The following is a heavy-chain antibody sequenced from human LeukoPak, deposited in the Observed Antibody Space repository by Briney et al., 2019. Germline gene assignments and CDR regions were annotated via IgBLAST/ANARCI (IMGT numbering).Heavy chain of an antibody. J-gene: IGHJ6*03. V-gene: IGHV1-8*01. CDR2: MNPNSGNT. Sequence: ASVKVSCKASGYTFTSYDINWVRQATGQGLEWMGWMNPNSGNTGYAQKFQGRVTMTRDMSTSTVYMELSSLRSEDTAVYYCARDREGPTDYYYMDVWGKGTTVTVSS. CDR3: ARDREGPTDYYYMDV. D-gene: IGHD4-17*01. CDR1: GYTFTSYD.